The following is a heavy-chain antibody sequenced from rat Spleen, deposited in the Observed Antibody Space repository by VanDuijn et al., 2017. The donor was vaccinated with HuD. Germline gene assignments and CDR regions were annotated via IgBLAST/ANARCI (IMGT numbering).Heavy chain of an antibody. V-gene: IGHV5S23*01. CDR1: GFTFSDYN. CDR2: ISPSGVT. CDR3: TRGYVMDA. J-gene: IGHJ4*01. Sequence: EVQLVESGGGLVQPGRSLKLSCAASGFTFSDYNMAWVRQAPKKGLDWVASISPSGVTYYRDSVKGRFTVSRENAKSTLYFLMDSLRSEDTATYYCTRGYVMDAWGQGASVTVSS.